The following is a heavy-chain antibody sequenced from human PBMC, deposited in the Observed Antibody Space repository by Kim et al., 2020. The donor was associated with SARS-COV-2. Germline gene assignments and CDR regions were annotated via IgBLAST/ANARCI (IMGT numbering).Heavy chain of an antibody. D-gene: IGHD3-9*01. J-gene: IGHJ4*02. V-gene: IGHV4-31*03. Sequence: SETLSLTCTVSGGSISSGGYHWSWIRQHPGKGLEWIGYIYYSGSTHYNPSLKSRVTISVDTSKNQFYLKLSSVTAADTAVYDCARSQILTGSPGSDFDYWGQGTLITVSS. CDR3: ARSQILTGSPGSDFDY. CDR2: IYYSGST. CDR1: GGSISSGGYH.